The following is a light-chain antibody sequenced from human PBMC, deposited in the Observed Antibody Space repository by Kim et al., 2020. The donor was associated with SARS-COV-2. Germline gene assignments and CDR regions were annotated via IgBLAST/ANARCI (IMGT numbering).Light chain of an antibody. Sequence: DIQMTQSPSSLSASVGDRVTITCRASHSVSNYLAWYQQKPGKVPDLLINAASTLKSAVPSRFSGRGSGTDFTLTISSLQPEDAATYYCQKDNSDPYTFGQGTKLEIK. V-gene: IGKV1-27*01. CDR2: AAS. CDR3: QKDNSDPYT. CDR1: HSVSNY. J-gene: IGKJ2*01.